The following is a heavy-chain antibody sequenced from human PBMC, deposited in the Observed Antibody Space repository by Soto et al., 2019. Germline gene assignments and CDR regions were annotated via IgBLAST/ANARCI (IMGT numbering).Heavy chain of an antibody. CDR2: IYSGGST. J-gene: IGHJ4*02. Sequence: GGSLRLSRAASGFTLHNKYISWVRQAPGKGLEWVSVIYSGGSTYYADSVKGRFTISRDNSKNTLYLQMDSLRAEDTAVYYCARGGSKYYFDYWGQGTLVTVSS. CDR1: GFTLHNKY. V-gene: IGHV3-53*01. CDR3: ARGGSKYYFDY. D-gene: IGHD2-15*01.